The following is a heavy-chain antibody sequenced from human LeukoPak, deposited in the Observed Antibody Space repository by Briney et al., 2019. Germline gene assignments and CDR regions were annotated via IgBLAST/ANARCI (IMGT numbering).Heavy chain of an antibody. CDR2: IYYSGST. J-gene: IGHJ6*03. D-gene: IGHD6-13*01. V-gene: IGHV4-39*07. CDR1: GGSISSSSYY. Sequence: SETLSLTCTVSGGSISSSSYYWGWIRQPPGKGLEWIGSIYYSGSTYYNPSLKSRVTISVDRSKNQFSLKLSSVTAADTAVYYCARYIAAAGTRYYYYYMDVWGKGTTVTVSS. CDR3: ARYIAAAGTRYYYYYMDV.